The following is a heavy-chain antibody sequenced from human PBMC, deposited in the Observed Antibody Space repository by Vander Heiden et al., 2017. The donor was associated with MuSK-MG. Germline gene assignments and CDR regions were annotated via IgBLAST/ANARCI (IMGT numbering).Heavy chain of an antibody. V-gene: IGHV3-23*01. CDR1: GFTFSSYA. CDR2: ISGSGGST. D-gene: IGHD5-12*01. CDR3: AKYHYGSYYFDY. Sequence: EVQLLESGGGLVQPGGSLRLSCAASGFTFSSYAMSWVRQAPGKGLEWVSAISGSGGSTYYADAVKGRFTISRDNSKKTLYLKMKSMRAEDTAVYYSAKYHYGSYYFDYWGQGTLVTVSS. J-gene: IGHJ4*02.